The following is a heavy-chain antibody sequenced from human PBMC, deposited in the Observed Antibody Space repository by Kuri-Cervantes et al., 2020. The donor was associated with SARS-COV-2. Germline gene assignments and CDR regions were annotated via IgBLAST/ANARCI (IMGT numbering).Heavy chain of an antibody. CDR2: INPVGSYT. V-gene: IGHV3-74*01. D-gene: IGHD1-1*01. Sequence: GGSLRLSCAASGFSFSSYWMHWVRQAPGKGLVWVSRINPVGSYTNNAGSVKVRFTLSRDNAKNMLFLQMNSLRAEDTSVYYCVRDGDHWNFDYWGQGTLVTVSS. J-gene: IGHJ4*02. CDR3: VRDGDHWNFDY. CDR1: GFSFSSYW.